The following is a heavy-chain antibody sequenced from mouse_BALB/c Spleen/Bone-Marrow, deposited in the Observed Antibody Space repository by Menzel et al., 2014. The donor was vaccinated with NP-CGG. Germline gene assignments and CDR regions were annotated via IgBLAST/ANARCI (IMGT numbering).Heavy chain of an antibody. CDR3: ARQLAYAMDY. V-gene: IGHV5-12*02. CDR1: GFTFSGYY. Sequence: DVHLVESGGGLVQPGGSLKLSCATSGFTFSGYYMYWVRQTPEKRLEWVAYITKGGGSTYYPDIVKGRFTISRDNAKNTLYLQISRLKSEDTAMYYCARQLAYAMDYWGQGTSVTVSS. CDR2: ITKGGGST. D-gene: IGHD4-1*01. J-gene: IGHJ4*01.